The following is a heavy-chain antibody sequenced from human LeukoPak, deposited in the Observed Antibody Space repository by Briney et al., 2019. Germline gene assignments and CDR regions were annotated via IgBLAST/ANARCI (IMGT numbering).Heavy chain of an antibody. Sequence: PGGSLRLSCAASGFTFSNYAMSWVRQAPGKRLEWVSASSGSGGRTYYADSVKGRFTISRDNSKNTLYLQMNSLRVEDTAVFYCAKSPGSGSYHAFDIWGQGTMVIVSS. CDR2: SSGSGGRT. CDR3: AKSPGSGSYHAFDI. V-gene: IGHV3-23*01. J-gene: IGHJ3*02. CDR1: GFTFSNYA. D-gene: IGHD1-26*01.